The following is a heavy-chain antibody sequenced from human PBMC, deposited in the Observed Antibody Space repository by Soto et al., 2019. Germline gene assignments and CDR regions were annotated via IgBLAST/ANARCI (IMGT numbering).Heavy chain of an antibody. D-gene: IGHD3-10*01. CDR2: IYHSGNP. J-gene: IGHJ4*02. CDR3: ARGSYYGTGSYYEYFLNY. V-gene: IGHV4-4*02. Sequence: SETLSLTCAVCGDSINSSNWWAWVRQPPGKGLEWIGEIYHSGNPNYNPSLQSRLTLSVDKSKNQFSLNLTSVTAADTAMYYCARGSYYGTGSYYEYFLNYWGQGTLVTVSS. CDR1: GDSINSSNW.